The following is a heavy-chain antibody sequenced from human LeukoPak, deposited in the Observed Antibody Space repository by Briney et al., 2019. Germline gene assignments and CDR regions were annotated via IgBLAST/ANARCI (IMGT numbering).Heavy chain of an antibody. D-gene: IGHD1-26*01. J-gene: IGHJ4*02. CDR1: GGSFSGYY. CDR2: IYHSGST. V-gene: IGHV4-34*01. CDR3: ALTLVGAQAYFDY. Sequence: PSETLSLTCAVYGGSFSGYYWGWLGQPPGKGLEWIGGIYHSGSTYYNLSLTSRDTISVDTSKNQFSLKLSSVTAADTAVYYCALTLVGAQAYFDYWGQGTLVTVSS.